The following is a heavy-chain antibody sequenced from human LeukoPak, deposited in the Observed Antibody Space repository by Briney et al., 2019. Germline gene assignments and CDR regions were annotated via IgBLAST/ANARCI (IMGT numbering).Heavy chain of an antibody. CDR2: ISWRNIDI. J-gene: IGHJ6*03. CDR1: GLTLSSYN. Sequence: GGSLRLSCVASGLTLSSYNMKWVRQAPGKRLEWVSSISWRNIDIEYADSVKGRFTISRDNDKKSLYLQMNSLRVEDTAVYYCARVYSSTWYSGYLHMDVWGKGTTVTVSS. CDR3: ARVYSSTWYSGYLHMDV. V-gene: IGHV3-21*01. D-gene: IGHD6-13*01.